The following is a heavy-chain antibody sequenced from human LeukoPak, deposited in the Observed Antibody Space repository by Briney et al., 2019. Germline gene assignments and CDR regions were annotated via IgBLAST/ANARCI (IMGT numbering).Heavy chain of an antibody. CDR2: INPNSGGT. V-gene: IGHV1-2*04. CDR1: GYTFTGYY. CDR3: ARASTYSSSWYMDYYYYYGMDV. Sequence: ASVTVSCKASGYTFTGYYMHWVRQAPGQGLEWMGWINPNSGGTNYAQKFQGWVTMTRDTSISTAYMELSRLRSDDTAVYYCARASTYSSSWYMDYYYYYGMDVWGQGTTVTVSS. J-gene: IGHJ6*02. D-gene: IGHD6-13*01.